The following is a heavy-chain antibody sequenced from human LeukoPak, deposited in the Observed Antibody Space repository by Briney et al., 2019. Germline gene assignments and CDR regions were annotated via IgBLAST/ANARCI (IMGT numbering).Heavy chain of an antibody. CDR2: IYYSGST. CDR1: GGSISSYY. J-gene: IGHJ6*02. V-gene: IGHV4-59*08. Sequence: SETLSLTCTVSGGSISSYYWSWIRQPPGKGLEWIGYIYYSGSTNYNPSLKSRVTISVDTSKNQFSLKLSSVTAADTAVYYCARHNDYGDYATWYYYGTDVWGQGTTVTVS. D-gene: IGHD4-17*01. CDR3: ARHNDYGDYATWYYYGTDV.